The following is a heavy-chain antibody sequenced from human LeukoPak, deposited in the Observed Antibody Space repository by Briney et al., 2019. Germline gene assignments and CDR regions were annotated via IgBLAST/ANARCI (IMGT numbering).Heavy chain of an antibody. Sequence: PSETLSLTCAVYGGSFSGYYWSWIRQPPGKGLEWIGEINHSGSTNYNPSLKSRVTISVDTSKNQFSLKLSSVTAADTAVYYCARAPQRSCQHNWFDPWGQGTLVTVSS. V-gene: IGHV4-34*01. CDR2: INHSGST. CDR3: ARAPQRSCQHNWFDP. J-gene: IGHJ5*02. D-gene: IGHD4-17*01. CDR1: GGSFSGYY.